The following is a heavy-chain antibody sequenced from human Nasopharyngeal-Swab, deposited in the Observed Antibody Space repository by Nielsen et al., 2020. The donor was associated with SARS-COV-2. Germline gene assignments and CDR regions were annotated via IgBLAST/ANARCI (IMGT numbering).Heavy chain of an antibody. D-gene: IGHD1-26*01. CDR2: IYPGDSDT. CDR1: GYLFTNYW. V-gene: IGHV5-51*01. Sequence: GESLKISCTGSGYLFTNYWIGWVRQMPGKGLEWMGIIYPGDSDTRYGPSFQGQVTISADKSISTACLHWSSLKASDTAMYYCARSVVGAPYNFDYWGQGTLVTVSS. J-gene: IGHJ4*02. CDR3: ARSVVGAPYNFDY.